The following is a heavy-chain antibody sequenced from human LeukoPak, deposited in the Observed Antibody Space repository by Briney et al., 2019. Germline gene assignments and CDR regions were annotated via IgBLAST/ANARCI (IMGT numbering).Heavy chain of an antibody. Sequence: PGGSLRLSCAASGFTVSSNYMNWVRQAPGKGLEWVSYISSSSSTIYYADSVKGRFTISRDNAKNSLYLQMNSLRAEDTAVYYCARDEGTVVTPGDAFDIWGQGTMVTVSS. D-gene: IGHD4-23*01. V-gene: IGHV3-48*01. J-gene: IGHJ3*02. CDR1: GFTVSSNY. CDR3: ARDEGTVVTPGDAFDI. CDR2: ISSSSSTI.